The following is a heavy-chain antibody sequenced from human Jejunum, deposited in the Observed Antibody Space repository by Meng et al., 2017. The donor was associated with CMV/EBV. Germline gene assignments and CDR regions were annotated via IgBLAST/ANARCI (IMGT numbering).Heavy chain of an antibody. CDR3: ASRSRVTMIRGDYYALDV. CDR1: VDNNY. Sequence: VDNNYMSWVRQAPGKGLGWVSVIYSGGNRYYAESAKGRFTILRDAAKNTLELQMNSLRVEDTAVYYCASRSRVTMIRGDYYALDVWGHGTTVTVSS. CDR2: IYSGGNR. D-gene: IGHD3-16*01. V-gene: IGHV3-53*01. J-gene: IGHJ6*02.